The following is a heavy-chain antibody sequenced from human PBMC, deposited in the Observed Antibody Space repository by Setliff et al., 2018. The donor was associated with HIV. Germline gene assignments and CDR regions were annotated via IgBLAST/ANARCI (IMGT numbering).Heavy chain of an antibody. CDR1: GFTFSSYA. CDR3: ARDPLQLEQLGWFDP. CDR2: ISSSSSYT. J-gene: IGHJ5*02. Sequence: SLRLSCAASGFTFSSYAMSWVRQTPEKGLEWVSYISSSSSYTNYADSVKGRFTISRDNAKNSLYLQMNSLRAEDTAVYYCARDPLQLEQLGWFDPWGQGALVTVSS. V-gene: IGHV3-11*06. D-gene: IGHD1-1*01.